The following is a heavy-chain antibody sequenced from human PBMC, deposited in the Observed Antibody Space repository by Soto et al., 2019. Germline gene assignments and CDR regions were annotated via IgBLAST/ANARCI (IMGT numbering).Heavy chain of an antibody. CDR3: ARDPTGRAVSGAGG. V-gene: IGHV3-53*01. J-gene: IGHJ4*02. CDR1: GFTVSNNY. D-gene: IGHD6-13*01. Sequence: EVQLVESGGGLIQPGGSLRLSCAASGFTVSNNYMSWVRQAPGKGLDWVSLIYSGGNTHYADSVKGRFTIARDNSKNTLSLQMKSLRVEETAGYYSARDPTGRAVSGAGGWGQGTMVTVSS. CDR2: IYSGGNT.